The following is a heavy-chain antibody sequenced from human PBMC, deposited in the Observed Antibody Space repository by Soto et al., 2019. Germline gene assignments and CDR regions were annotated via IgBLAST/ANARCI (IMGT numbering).Heavy chain of an antibody. J-gene: IGHJ5*02. CDR2: ITGSGDAT. V-gene: IGHV3-23*01. CDR3: ASGLVEYCSGDSCYAYWFDA. CDR1: GFTFSRFA. D-gene: IGHD2-15*01. Sequence: EVQLLESGGDLVHPGGSLRLSCSASGFTFSRFAMSWVRLTPGKGLEWVSAITGSGDATFYADSVKGRFTISRDNSRNTLYQKMNSLRDEDTAIYFCASGLVEYCSGDSCYAYWFDAWGQGTLVTVSS.